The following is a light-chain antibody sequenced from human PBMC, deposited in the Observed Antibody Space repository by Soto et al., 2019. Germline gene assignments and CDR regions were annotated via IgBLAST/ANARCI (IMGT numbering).Light chain of an antibody. CDR1: QSVSSY. CDR2: DAS. V-gene: IGKV3-11*01. J-gene: IGKJ1*01. Sequence: EIVLTQSPATLSLSPGERATLSCRASQSVSSYFAWYQQKPGQAPRLLIYDASNRATGIPARFSGSGSGTDFTLSISSLEPEDFAVYYCYQRGNWPLTFGQGTKVEIK. CDR3: YQRGNWPLT.